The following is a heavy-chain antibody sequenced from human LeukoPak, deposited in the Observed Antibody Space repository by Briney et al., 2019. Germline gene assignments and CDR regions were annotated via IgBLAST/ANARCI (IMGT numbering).Heavy chain of an antibody. CDR3: VTFGGVIVSRGFDY. CDR2: IYYSGST. V-gene: IGHV4-39*07. J-gene: IGHJ4*02. D-gene: IGHD3-16*02. CDR1: GGSISSSSYY. Sequence: PSETLSLTCTVSGGSISSSSYYWGWIRQPPGKGLEWIGSIYYSGSTYYNPSLKSRATISVDTSKNQFSLKLSSVTAADTAVYYCVTFGGVIVSRGFDYWGQGTLVTVSS.